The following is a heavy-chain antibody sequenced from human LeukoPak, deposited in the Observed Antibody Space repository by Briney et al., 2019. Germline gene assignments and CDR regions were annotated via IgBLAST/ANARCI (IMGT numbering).Heavy chain of an antibody. V-gene: IGHV3-23*01. CDR2: ISASGGGT. J-gene: IGHJ2*01. CDR1: GFTFSSGG. CDR3: AKNLFGSGAFSWYFDL. Sequence: GGSLRLSCAASGFTFSSGGMSWVRQAPGKGLEWVSSISASGGGTVYADSVEGRVTISRDNSNNTLYLQMYDRRFENTAVYSWAKNLFGSGAFSWYFDLWGRGTLVTVSS. D-gene: IGHD1-26*01.